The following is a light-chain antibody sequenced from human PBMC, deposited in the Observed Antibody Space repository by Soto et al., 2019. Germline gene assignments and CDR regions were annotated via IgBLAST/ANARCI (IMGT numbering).Light chain of an antibody. CDR1: SSDVGGYNY. CDR2: DVS. V-gene: IGLV2-14*01. J-gene: IGLJ3*02. CDR3: SSYTSSSTWV. Sequence: QSVLTQPASVSGSPGQSNTISCTGTSSDVGGYNYVSWYQQHPGKAPKLMIYDVSNRPSGVSNRFSGSKSGNTAYLTISGLQAEDEADYYCSSYTSSSTWVLGGGTQLTV.